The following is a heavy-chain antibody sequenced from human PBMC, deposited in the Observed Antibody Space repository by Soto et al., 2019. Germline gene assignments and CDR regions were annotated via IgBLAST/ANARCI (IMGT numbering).Heavy chain of an antibody. Sequence: QVLLMQSGAEVKKPEASVKVSCKAPGHSFTAYYFHWVRQPPGQGLEWMGWIDPNSDGTNFAQMFQGRVTMTTDTSISTAYMELSSLRSDDTAVYYCARGDSVWQGDYWGQGTLVTVSS. D-gene: IGHD6-19*01. CDR2: IDPNSDGT. V-gene: IGHV1-2*02. CDR3: ARGDSVWQGDY. J-gene: IGHJ4*02. CDR1: GHSFTAYY.